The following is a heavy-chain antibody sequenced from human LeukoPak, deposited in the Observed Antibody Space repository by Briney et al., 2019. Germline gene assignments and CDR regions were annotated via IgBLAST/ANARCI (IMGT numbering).Heavy chain of an antibody. V-gene: IGHV3-7*01. CDR2: INQAGSEI. Sequence: GGSLRLSCAASGFTFSGYWMSWVRQAPGEGLEWVANINQAGSEIYYADSVKGRFTISRDNSKNTLYLQMNSVRAEDTAVYYCARPDYDSSGPFDYWGQGTLVTVSS. J-gene: IGHJ4*02. D-gene: IGHD3-22*01. CDR3: ARPDYDSSGPFDY. CDR1: GFTFSGYW.